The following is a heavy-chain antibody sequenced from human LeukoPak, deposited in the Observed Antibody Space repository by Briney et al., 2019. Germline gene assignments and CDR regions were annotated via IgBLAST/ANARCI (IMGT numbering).Heavy chain of an antibody. CDR2: IIGGAGST. Sequence: GGSLRLSCAASGFSFSSHGMSWVRQAPGKGLEWVSGIIGGAGSTYYADSVKGRFTISGDNSKNTLFLQMNSLRAEDTAVYYCACQLVQWVFDYWGQGTLVTVSS. V-gene: IGHV3-23*01. CDR1: GFSFSSHG. J-gene: IGHJ4*02. D-gene: IGHD6-13*01. CDR3: ACQLVQWVFDY.